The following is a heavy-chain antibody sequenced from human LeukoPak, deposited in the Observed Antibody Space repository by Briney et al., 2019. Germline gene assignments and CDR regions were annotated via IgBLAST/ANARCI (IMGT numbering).Heavy chain of an antibody. CDR1: GDSMSISY. CDR2: VYHRGST. V-gene: IGHV4-59*08. D-gene: IGHD3-10*01. J-gene: IGHJ5*02. Sequence: SETLSLTCTVSGDSMSISYWSWIPQPPGEGPEGGGSVYHRGSTNYSPSLKSRVSISIDTSKKEFSLRMRSVTAAETAVYYCARTVDEMIRGVSEAYWFDPWGEGTLVIVSA. CDR3: ARTVDEMIRGVSEAYWFDP.